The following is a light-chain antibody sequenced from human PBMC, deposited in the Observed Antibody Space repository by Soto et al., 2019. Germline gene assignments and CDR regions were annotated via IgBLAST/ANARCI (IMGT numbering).Light chain of an antibody. Sequence: DIQMTQSPSTLSGSVGDRVTITCRASQTISSWLAWYPQKPGKAPKLLIYKASTLKSGVPSRFSGSGSGTECTRTISSLQPDDFATDYCQHYNSYSEAFGQGTKVDIK. CDR3: QHYNSYSEA. CDR2: KAS. V-gene: IGKV1-5*03. J-gene: IGKJ1*01. CDR1: QTISSW.